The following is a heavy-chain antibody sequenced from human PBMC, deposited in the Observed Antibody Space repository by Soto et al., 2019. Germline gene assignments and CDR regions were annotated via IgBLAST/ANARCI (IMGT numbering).Heavy chain of an antibody. V-gene: IGHV4-59*08. CDR2: IYYSGST. D-gene: IGHD4-17*01. CDR3: ARQRNYGDYPFDY. CDR1: GGSISTYY. Sequence: SETLSLTCSVSGGSISTYYWSWIRQPPGKGLEWIGYIYYSGSTNYNPSLKSRVTISVDTSKNQFSLNLNSVTAADTAVYYCARQRNYGDYPFDYWGKGAMVTVSS. J-gene: IGHJ4*02.